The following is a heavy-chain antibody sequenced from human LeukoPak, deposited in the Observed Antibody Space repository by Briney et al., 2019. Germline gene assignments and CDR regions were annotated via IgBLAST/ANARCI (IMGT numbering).Heavy chain of an antibody. V-gene: IGHV3-48*01. CDR2: ISSSSSTI. CDR3: ASSYYDFWSGPRALDY. D-gene: IGHD3-3*01. Sequence: PGRSLRLSCAASGFTFSSYSMNWVRQAPGKGLEWVSYISSSSSTIYYADSVKGRFTISRDNAKNSLYLQMNSLRAEDTAVYYCASSYYDFWSGPRALDYWGQGTLVTVSS. CDR1: GFTFSSYS. J-gene: IGHJ4*02.